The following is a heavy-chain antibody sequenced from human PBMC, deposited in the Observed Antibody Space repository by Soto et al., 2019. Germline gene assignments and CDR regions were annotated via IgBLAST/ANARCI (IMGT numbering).Heavy chain of an antibody. CDR1: GFSISSYA. J-gene: IGHJ4*02. CDR3: SKTCIRGLVQRIDD. D-gene: IGHD6-6*01. V-gene: IGHV3-23*01. Sequence: GGSLRLSCTASGFSISSYAMSWVRQAPGKGLEWVSAMSGSGGSTYYVDSVKGRFTISRDNSKNTLYLQMNSLRAEYTAVYYCSKTCIRGLVQRIDDWGQGTLVTVSS. CDR2: MSGSGGST.